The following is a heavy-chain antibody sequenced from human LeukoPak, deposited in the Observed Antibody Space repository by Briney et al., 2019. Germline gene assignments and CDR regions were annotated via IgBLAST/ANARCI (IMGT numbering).Heavy chain of an antibody. CDR1: GGTFSSYA. J-gene: IGHJ3*02. V-gene: IGHV1-69*13. Sequence: ASVKVSCKASGGTFSSYAISWVRQAPGQGLEWMGGIIPIFGTANYAQKFQGRVTITADESTSTAYMELSSLRSEDTAVYYCARVSPMITFGGVIGDVAFDIWGQGTMVTVSS. CDR3: ARVSPMITFGGVIGDVAFDI. CDR2: IIPIFGTA. D-gene: IGHD3-16*02.